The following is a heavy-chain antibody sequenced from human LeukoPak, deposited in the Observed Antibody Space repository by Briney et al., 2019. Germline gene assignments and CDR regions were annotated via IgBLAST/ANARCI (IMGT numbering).Heavy chain of an antibody. CDR1: GFALRSYT. V-gene: IGHV3-21*01. D-gene: IGHD6-19*01. J-gene: IGHJ5*01. CDR2: ISSTSAYI. CDR3: ARVAVAGPTGWFDS. Sequence: SGGSLRLSCAASGFALRSYTVTWVRQAPGKGVEWVSSISSTSAYIYYAESVKGRFSISRDNVDNVVHLQMSSLTNEDTAVYYCARVAVAGPTGWFDSWGQGTLVTVSS.